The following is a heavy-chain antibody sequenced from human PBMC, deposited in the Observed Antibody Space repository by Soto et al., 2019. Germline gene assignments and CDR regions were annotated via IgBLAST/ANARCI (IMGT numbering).Heavy chain of an antibody. CDR3: ARPPTANLNAFET. D-gene: IGHD2-8*01. CDR1: GGSISSSNYY. V-gene: IGHV4-39*01. Sequence: ASETLSLTCTVSGGSISSSNYYWGWIRQPPGKGLEWIGSIDYSVSTFYNPSLKSRVTISVDTSKNQFSLKLNSVTAADTAVYYCARPPTANLNAFETWGQGTLVTDS. J-gene: IGHJ3*02. CDR2: IDYSVST.